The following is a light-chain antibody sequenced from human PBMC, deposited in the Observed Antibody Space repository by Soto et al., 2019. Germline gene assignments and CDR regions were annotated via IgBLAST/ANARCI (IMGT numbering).Light chain of an antibody. Sequence: DIQMTQYNSNLPASVGDIVTITCRASQSISNCLAWYQQKPGTAPKLLIYHASTLESGVPSMFSGSGTETAFTLTISNLQPEYFAKDHCQQYNRYSLGQGTK. CDR1: QSISNC. V-gene: IGKV1-5*01. CDR3: QQYNRYS. CDR2: HAS. J-gene: IGKJ1*01.